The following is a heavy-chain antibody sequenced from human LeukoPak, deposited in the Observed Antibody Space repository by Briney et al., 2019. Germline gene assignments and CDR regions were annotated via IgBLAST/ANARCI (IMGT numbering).Heavy chain of an antibody. D-gene: IGHD3-22*01. J-gene: IGHJ3*02. Sequence: SETLSLTCTVSGGSMRSHYWNWIRQPPGTGLEWIGYISYTGSTNYNPSLMSRLTMSVDTSNHHFSVRLSSVTAADTAVYYCVRSAFYVSSRFDAFDIWGQGTPVTVSS. CDR3: VRSAFYVSSRFDAFDI. CDR2: ISYTGST. CDR1: GGSMRSHY. V-gene: IGHV4-59*08.